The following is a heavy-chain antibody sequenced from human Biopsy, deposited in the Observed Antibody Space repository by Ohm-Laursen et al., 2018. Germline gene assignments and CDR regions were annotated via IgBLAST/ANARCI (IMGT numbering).Heavy chain of an antibody. CDR3: ARGSNEYGGLYFPH. V-gene: IGHV4-59*01. Sequence: SETLSLTCTVSGGSFTGYYWSWIRQPPGKGLEWIGHTSYTGYTSYKSSLKSRVTISLDTSRKHFSLRLTSLAAADTAVYYCARGSNEYGGLYFPHWGQGALVTVSS. D-gene: IGHD4-23*01. CDR2: TSYTGYT. CDR1: GGSFTGYY. J-gene: IGHJ1*01.